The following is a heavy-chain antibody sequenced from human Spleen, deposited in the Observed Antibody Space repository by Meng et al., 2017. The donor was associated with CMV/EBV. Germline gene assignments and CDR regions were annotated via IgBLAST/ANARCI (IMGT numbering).Heavy chain of an antibody. CDR1: GFTFSSYW. Sequence: GGSLRLSCAASGFTFSSYWMSWVRQAPGKGLEWVGFIRSKAYGGTTEYAASVKGRFTISRDDSKSIAYLQMNSLKTEDTAVYYCTRAGGGYCSGGSCYDYWGQGTLVTVSS. D-gene: IGHD2-15*01. CDR3: TRAGGGYCSGGSCYDY. CDR2: IRSKAYGGTT. J-gene: IGHJ4*02. V-gene: IGHV3-49*04.